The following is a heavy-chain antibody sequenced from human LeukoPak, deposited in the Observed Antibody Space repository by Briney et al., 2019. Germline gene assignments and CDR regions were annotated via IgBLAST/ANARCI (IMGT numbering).Heavy chain of an antibody. J-gene: IGHJ4*02. D-gene: IGHD5-12*01. V-gene: IGHV4-39*01. Sequence: SETLSFSCTVSDGSISSRNYYWGWIRQPPGKGLEWIGSIDYNGDTYYNPSLASRVTMSEDTSKNQFSLKLNSVTAEDTAVYYCARGHRGVFTDPINYWAQGTLVTVSS. CDR1: DGSISSRNYY. CDR2: IDYNGDT. CDR3: ARGHRGVFTDPINY.